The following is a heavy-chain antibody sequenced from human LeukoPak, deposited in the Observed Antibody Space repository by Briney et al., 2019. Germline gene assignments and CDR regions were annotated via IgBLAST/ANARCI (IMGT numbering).Heavy chain of an antibody. CDR3: ARDWGVGGRPGYMDV. J-gene: IGHJ6*03. Sequence: SETLSLTCTVSGGSIRNKYWSWIRQPPGKGLEWIGYIYYSGNTNYNPSLKSRVTILVDTSKNQVSLKLSSVTAADTAVYFCARDWGVGGRPGYMDVWGKGTTVTVSS. CDR1: GGSIRNKY. D-gene: IGHD6-6*01. CDR2: IYYSGNT. V-gene: IGHV4-59*01.